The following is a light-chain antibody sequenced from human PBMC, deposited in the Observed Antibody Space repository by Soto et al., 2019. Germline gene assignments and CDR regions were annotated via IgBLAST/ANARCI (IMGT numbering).Light chain of an antibody. CDR2: EGS. CDR3: CSHGGSSTLGV. J-gene: IGLJ2*01. CDR1: SSDVGSYNV. V-gene: IGLV2-23*01. Sequence: QSVLTQPASVSGSPGQSITISCTGTSSDVGSYNVVSWYQQHPGKDPKLMIYEGSKRPSGISNRLSGSKSGNTASLTISGLQAEDEAEYYCCSHGGSSTLGVFGGGTKVTVL.